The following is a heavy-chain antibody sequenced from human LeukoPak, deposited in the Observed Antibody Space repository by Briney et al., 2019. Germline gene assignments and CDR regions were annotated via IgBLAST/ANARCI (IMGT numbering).Heavy chain of an antibody. CDR3: ARDLYDGGKVFDG. J-gene: IGHJ4*02. V-gene: IGHV1-69*13. CDR1: GCTFSSYA. D-gene: IGHD4-23*01. CDR2: IIPIFGTT. Sequence: SVKVSCKASGCTFSSYAISWVRQAPGQGLEWMGGIIPIFGTTNYAQKFQGRVTITADESTSTAYMELSSLRSEDTAVYYCARDLYDGGKVFDGWGQRTLVTVSS.